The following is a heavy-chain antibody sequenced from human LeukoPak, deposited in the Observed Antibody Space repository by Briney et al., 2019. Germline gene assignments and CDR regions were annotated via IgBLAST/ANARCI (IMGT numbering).Heavy chain of an antibody. CDR1: GYTSTSYY. CDR2: INPSGGST. Sequence: ASVKVSCKASGYTSTSYYMHWVRQAPGQGLEWMGIINPSGGSTSYAQKFQGRVTMTRDTSTSTVYMELSSLRSEDTAVYYCARTYYYDSSGYWSWFDPWGQGTLVTVSS. J-gene: IGHJ5*02. D-gene: IGHD3-22*01. V-gene: IGHV1-46*01. CDR3: ARTYYYDSSGYWSWFDP.